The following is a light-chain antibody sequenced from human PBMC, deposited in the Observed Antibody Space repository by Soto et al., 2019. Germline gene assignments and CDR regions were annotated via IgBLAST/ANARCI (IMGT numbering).Light chain of an antibody. CDR2: GAS. CDR3: QQYITSPRP. J-gene: IGKJ3*01. V-gene: IGKV3-20*01. CDR1: QSVSSS. Sequence: EIVLTQSPGTLSLSPGKRATLSCRASQSVSSSLAWYQHKPGQAPRLFIYGASFRATGVPDRFSGSGSGTDFTLTISRLEPEDFAVYYCQQYITSPRPFGPGTTVEIK.